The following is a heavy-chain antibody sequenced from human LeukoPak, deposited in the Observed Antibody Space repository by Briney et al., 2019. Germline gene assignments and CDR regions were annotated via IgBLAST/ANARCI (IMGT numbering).Heavy chain of an antibody. J-gene: IGHJ4*02. Sequence: PGGSLRLSCAASGFTFSSYYMTWVRQAPGKGLEWVANIKQDGSEKYYVDSVQGRFIISRDNAENSLSLQMNGLRVEETAVYYCARWRGFLDYWGQGILVTVSS. CDR2: IKQDGSEK. CDR1: GFTFSSYY. V-gene: IGHV3-7*01. CDR3: ARWRGFLDY. D-gene: IGHD3-3*01.